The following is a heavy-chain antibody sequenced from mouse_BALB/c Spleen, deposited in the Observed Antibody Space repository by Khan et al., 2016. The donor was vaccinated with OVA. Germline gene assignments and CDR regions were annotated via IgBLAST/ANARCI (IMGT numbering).Heavy chain of an antibody. V-gene: IGHV2-2*02. Sequence: QVQLKQSGPGLVQPSQSLSITCTVLGFSLTNYGLHWVRQSPGKGLEWLGVLWSGGGSDYNAAFISRLSISKANSKCQIFLKMNSLQANDAAIYYCARPSDAYYVWDFDVWGAETTVTVSS. D-gene: IGHD2-3*01. CDR3: ARPSDAYYVWDFDV. J-gene: IGHJ1*01. CDR1: GFSLTNYG. CDR2: LWSGGGS.